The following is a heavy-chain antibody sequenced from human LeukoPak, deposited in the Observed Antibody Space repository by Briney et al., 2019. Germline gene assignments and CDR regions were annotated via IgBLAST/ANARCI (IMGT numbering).Heavy chain of an antibody. CDR3: ARPRDRNYWYFDL. J-gene: IGHJ2*01. Sequence: GESLKISCKGSGYSFTSYWIGWVRQMPGKGLEWMGIIYPGDSDTNYSPSFQGHVTISADKSISTAYLQWSSLKASDTAMYYCARPRDRNYWYFDLWGRGTLVTVSS. CDR2: IYPGDSDT. CDR1: GYSFTSYW. V-gene: IGHV5-51*01.